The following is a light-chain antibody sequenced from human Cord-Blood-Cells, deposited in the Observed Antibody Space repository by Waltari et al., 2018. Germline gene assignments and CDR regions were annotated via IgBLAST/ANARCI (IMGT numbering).Light chain of an antibody. V-gene: IGKV4-1*01. CDR2: WAS. J-gene: IGKJ2*01. Sequence: DIVMPQSPDSLAVSLGERAAINCTSSPSVLYSSNNKNYLAWYQQKPGQPPKLLIYWASTRESGVPDRFSGSGSGTDFTLTISSLQAEDVAVYYCQQYYSTPYTFGQGTKLEIK. CDR1: PSVLYSSNNKNY. CDR3: QQYYSTPYT.